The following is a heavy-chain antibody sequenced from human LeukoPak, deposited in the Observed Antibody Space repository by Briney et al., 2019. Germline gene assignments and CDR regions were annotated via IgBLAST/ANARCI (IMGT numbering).Heavy chain of an antibody. Sequence: KASETLSLTCTVSDDSITIYYWTWTRQPPGKGLEWIGYIDHTGSTNYNPSLNSRVTISRDTSKNHFSLELTSASAADTAVYFCARGRVSSNTWYSTYYYYFYMDVWGKGTTVTVSS. CDR1: DDSITIYY. J-gene: IGHJ6*03. D-gene: IGHD6-13*01. CDR2: IDHTGST. V-gene: IGHV4-59*01. CDR3: ARGRVSSNTWYSTYYYYFYMDV.